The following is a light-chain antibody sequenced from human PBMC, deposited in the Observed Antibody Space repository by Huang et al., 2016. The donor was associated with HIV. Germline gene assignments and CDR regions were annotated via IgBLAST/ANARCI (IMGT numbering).Light chain of an antibody. CDR1: QRILYNSDKKNY. CDR2: WAS. J-gene: IGKJ1*01. Sequence: DIVMTQSPDSLAVSLGERTTINCKSSQRILYNSDKKNYLAWDQQKPGQPPKLLIYWASTRESGVPDRFSGSGSGTDFTLTISSLQAGDVAVYYCQQYYGSPPTFGQGTKVEIK. CDR3: QQYYGSPPT. V-gene: IGKV4-1*01.